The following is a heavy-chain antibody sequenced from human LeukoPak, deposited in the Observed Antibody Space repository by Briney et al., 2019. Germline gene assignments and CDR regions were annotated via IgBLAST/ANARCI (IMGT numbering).Heavy chain of an antibody. CDR3: ARVGQQTYYYDSSGDGGDY. CDR2: ISAYNGST. CDR1: GYTFTSYG. J-gene: IGHJ4*02. D-gene: IGHD3-22*01. Sequence: GASVKVSCKASGYTFTSYGISWVRQAPGQGLEWMGWISAYNGSTNYAQKLQGRVTMTTDTSTSTAYMELRGLRSDDTAVYYCARVGQQTYYYDSSGDGGDYWGQGTLVTVSS. V-gene: IGHV1-18*01.